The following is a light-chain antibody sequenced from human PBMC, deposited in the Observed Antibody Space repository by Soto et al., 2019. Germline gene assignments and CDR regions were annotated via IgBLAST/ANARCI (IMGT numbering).Light chain of an antibody. Sequence: QSVLTQSPSASGTPGQRVTISCSGSSSNIARNTVNWYQQLPGAAPKLLIFSSNQRPSGFPDRFSGSKSGTSASLAISGRQSEDEADYYCAAWYDSLNAVVFGGGTKVTVL. CDR1: SSNIARNT. V-gene: IGLV1-44*01. CDR2: SSN. J-gene: IGLJ2*01. CDR3: AAWYDSLNAVV.